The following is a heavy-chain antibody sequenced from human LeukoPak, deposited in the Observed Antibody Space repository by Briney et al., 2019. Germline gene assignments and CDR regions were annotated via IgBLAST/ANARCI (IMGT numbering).Heavy chain of an antibody. CDR1: GFTFSSYG. Sequence: GGSLRLSCAASGFTFSSYGMHWVRQAPGKGLEWVAFIRYDGSNKYYADSVKGRFTISRDNSKNTLYLQMNSLRAEDTAVYYCAKDQWGLSSSAGGRPFDYWGQGTLVTVSS. D-gene: IGHD6-13*01. CDR2: IRYDGSNK. CDR3: AKDQWGLSSSAGGRPFDY. V-gene: IGHV3-30*02. J-gene: IGHJ4*02.